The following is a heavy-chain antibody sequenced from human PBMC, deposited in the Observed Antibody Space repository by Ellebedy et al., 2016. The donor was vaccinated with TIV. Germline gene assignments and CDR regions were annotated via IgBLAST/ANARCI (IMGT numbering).Heavy chain of an antibody. CDR2: ISANGRGT. CDR1: GFTFSTYA. CDR3: AREAGPTGYFDY. V-gene: IGHV3-64*02. Sequence: GGSLRLSCEVSGFTFSTYAMQWVRQAPGKGLEHVAAISANGRGTYYGDSVKGRFTISRDNSRSTLYLQMGGLRGDDMALYYCAREAGPTGYFDYWGRGTPVTVSS. J-gene: IGHJ4*02. D-gene: IGHD1-14*01.